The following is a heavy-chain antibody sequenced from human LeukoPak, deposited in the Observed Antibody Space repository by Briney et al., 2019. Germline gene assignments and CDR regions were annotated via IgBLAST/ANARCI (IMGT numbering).Heavy chain of an antibody. CDR3: AELGITMIGGV. CDR2: ISSDGSKI. Sequence: PGRSLRLSCAASGFIFSNYAMHWVRQAPGKGLEWVALISSDGSKIYYADSVKGRFTISRDNSRNTLYLQMNSLRAEDSAVYYCAELGITMIGGVWGKGTTVTISS. V-gene: IGHV3-30*04. CDR1: GFIFSNYA. D-gene: IGHD3-10*02. J-gene: IGHJ6*04.